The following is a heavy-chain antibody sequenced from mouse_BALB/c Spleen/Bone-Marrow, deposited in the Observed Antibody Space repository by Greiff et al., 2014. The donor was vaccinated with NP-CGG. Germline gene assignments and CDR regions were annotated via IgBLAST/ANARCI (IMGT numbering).Heavy chain of an antibody. D-gene: IGHD2-3*01. Sequence: VQVVESGAELVKPGASVKLSCKASGYTFTSYYMYWVKQRPGQGLEWIGEINPSNGGTNFNEKFKSKATLTVDKSSSTAYMQLSSLTSEDCAVYYCTRSDGYYVPHWYFYVWGAGTTVAVST. J-gene: IGHJ1*01. V-gene: IGHV1S81*02. CDR1: GYTFTSYY. CDR2: INPSNGGT. CDR3: TRSDGYYVPHWYFYV.